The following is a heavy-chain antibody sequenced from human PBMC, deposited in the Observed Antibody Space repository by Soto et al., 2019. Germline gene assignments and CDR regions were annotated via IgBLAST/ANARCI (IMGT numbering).Heavy chain of an antibody. CDR3: ARQVVAARPNYYYGMDV. CDR2: IYYSGST. J-gene: IGHJ6*02. V-gene: IGHV4-39*01. Sequence: PSETLSLTCTVSGGSISSSSYYWGWIRQPPGKGLEWIGSIYYSGSTYYNPSLKSRVTISVDTSKNRFSLKLSSVTAADTAVYYCARQVVAARPNYYYGMDVWGQGTTVTVSS. CDR1: GGSISSSSYY. D-gene: IGHD6-6*01.